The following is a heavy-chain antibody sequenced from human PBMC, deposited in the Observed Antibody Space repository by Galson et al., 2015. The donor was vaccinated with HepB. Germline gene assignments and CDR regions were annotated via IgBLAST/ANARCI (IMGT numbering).Heavy chain of an antibody. CDR2: IDPSDSYT. D-gene: IGHD4-17*01. J-gene: IGHJ6*02. CDR1: GYSFTSHW. CDR3: ASTTDPVYGMDV. V-gene: IGHV5-10-1*01. Sequence: QSGAEAKKPGESLRISCKGSGYSFTSHWISWVRQMPGKGLEWMGRIDPSDSYTNFSPSFQGHVTISADKSISTAYLQWSSLKASDTAMYYCASTTDPVYGMDVWGQGTTVTVSS.